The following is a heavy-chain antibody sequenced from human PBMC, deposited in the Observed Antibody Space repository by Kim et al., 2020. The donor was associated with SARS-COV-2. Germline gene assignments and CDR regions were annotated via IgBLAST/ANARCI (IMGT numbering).Heavy chain of an antibody. CDR3: ARDTPRTGVVPAAFSYYYGMDV. Sequence: ASVKVSCKASGYTFTSYGISWVRQAPGQGLEWMGWISAYNGNTNYAQKLQGRVTMTTDTSTSTAYMELRSLRSDDTAVYYCARDTPRTGVVPAAFSYYYGMDVWGQGTTVTVSS. D-gene: IGHD2-2*01. V-gene: IGHV1-18*01. J-gene: IGHJ6*02. CDR1: GYTFTSYG. CDR2: ISAYNGNT.